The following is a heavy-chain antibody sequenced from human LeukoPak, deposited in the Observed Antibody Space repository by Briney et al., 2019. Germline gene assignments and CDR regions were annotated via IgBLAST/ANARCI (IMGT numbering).Heavy chain of an antibody. CDR3: ARVGPSGLRRFLDY. CDR1: GGSIRSYY. Sequence: PSETLSLTCTVSGGSIRSYYWSWIRQPPGKGLEWIGYIYYSGSTNYNPSLSRRVTISVDTSTDQFSLKVTSVTAADTAVYYCARVGPSGLRRFLDYWGQGTLVTVSS. D-gene: IGHD3-10*01. V-gene: IGHV4-59*01. CDR2: IYYSGST. J-gene: IGHJ4*02.